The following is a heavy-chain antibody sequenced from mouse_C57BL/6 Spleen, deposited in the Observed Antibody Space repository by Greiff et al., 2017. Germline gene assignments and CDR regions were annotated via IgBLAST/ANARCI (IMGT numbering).Heavy chain of an antibody. D-gene: IGHD1-1*01. J-gene: IGHJ2*01. Sequence: EVQLQQSGPELVKPGASVKIPCKASGYTFTDYNMDWVKQSHGKSLEWIGDINPNNGGTIYNQKFKGKATLTVDKSSSTAYMELRSLTSEDTAVYYCARGSYYGSRGLFDYWGQGTTLTVSS. CDR2: INPNNGGT. V-gene: IGHV1-18*01. CDR1: GYTFTDYN. CDR3: ARGSYYGSRGLFDY.